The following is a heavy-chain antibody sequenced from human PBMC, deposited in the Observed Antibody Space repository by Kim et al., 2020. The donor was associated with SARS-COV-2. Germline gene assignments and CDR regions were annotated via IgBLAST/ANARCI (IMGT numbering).Heavy chain of an antibody. CDR2: ISAYNGNT. V-gene: IGHV1-18*01. CDR3: AIEQVGATTAVYYGMDV. CDR1: GYTFTSYG. J-gene: IGHJ6*02. D-gene: IGHD1-26*01. Sequence: ASVKVSCKASGYTFTSYGISWVRQAPGQGLEWMGWISAYNGNTNYAQKLQGRVTMTTDTSTSTAYMELRSLRSDDTAVYYCAIEQVGATTAVYYGMDVWGQGTTVTVSS.